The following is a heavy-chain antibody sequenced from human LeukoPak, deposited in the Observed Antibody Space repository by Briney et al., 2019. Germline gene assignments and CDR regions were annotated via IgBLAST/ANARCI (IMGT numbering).Heavy chain of an antibody. J-gene: IGHJ4*02. Sequence: GGSLILSCAASGFTFSSYGMHWVRQAPGKGLEWVAVIWYDGSNKYYADSVKGRFTISRDNSKNTLYLQMNSLRAEDTAVYYCARDRDSYGYGLYYFDYWGQGTLVTVSS. D-gene: IGHD5-18*01. CDR1: GFTFSSYG. CDR3: ARDRDSYGYGLYYFDY. CDR2: IWYDGSNK. V-gene: IGHV3-33*01.